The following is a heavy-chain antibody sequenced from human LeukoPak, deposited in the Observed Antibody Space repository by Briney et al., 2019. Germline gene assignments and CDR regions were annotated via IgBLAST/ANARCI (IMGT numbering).Heavy chain of an antibody. V-gene: IGHV4-30-2*01. Sequence: KPSQTLSLTCAVSGGPISSGGYSWSWIRQPPGKGLEWIGYIYHSGSTYYNPSLKSRVTISVDRSKNQFSLKLSSVTAADTAVYYCARGPRPVKLGYWGQGTLVTVSS. D-gene: IGHD3-10*01. CDR3: ARGPRPVKLGY. J-gene: IGHJ4*02. CDR2: IYHSGST. CDR1: GGPISSGGYS.